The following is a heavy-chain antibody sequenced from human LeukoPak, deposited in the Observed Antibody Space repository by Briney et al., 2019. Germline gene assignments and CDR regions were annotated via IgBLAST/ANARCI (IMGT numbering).Heavy chain of an antibody. D-gene: IGHD2-2*01. CDR3: ARGGVVPATVSNWFDP. V-gene: IGHV1-18*01. J-gene: IGHJ5*02. CDR2: ISAYNGNT. Sequence: SVKVSCKASGYTFTNFGITWVRQAPGQGLEWMGWISAYNGNTNYAQNLQGRVTMTTDTSTSTAYMELRSLISDDTAIYYCARGGVVPATVSNWFDPWGQGTLVTVSS. CDR1: GYTFTNFG.